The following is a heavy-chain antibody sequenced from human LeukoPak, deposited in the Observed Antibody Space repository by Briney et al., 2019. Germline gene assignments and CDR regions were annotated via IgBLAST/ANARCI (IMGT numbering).Heavy chain of an antibody. Sequence: WASVKVSCKASGYTFTSYGISWVRQAPGQGLEWMGWISAYNGNTNYAQKLQGRVTMTTDTSTSTAYMELSSLRSEDMAVYYCARGGRITIFGVVIHQFDYWGQGTLVTVSS. V-gene: IGHV1-18*03. D-gene: IGHD3-3*01. CDR2: ISAYNGNT. CDR1: GYTFTSYG. J-gene: IGHJ4*02. CDR3: ARGGRITIFGVVIHQFDY.